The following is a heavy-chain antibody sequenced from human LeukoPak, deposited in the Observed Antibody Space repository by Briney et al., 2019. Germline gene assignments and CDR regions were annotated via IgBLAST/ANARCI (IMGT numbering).Heavy chain of an antibody. Sequence: PSETLPHTYTFSSVFCIRSGYYWGWIRQSPGKGLEWIGSIHYSGSAYYSPSLKSRVTISVDTSKNQFSLKLNSVTAADTAVYYCARQLRRGNSLSYWGLGTLVTVSS. CDR3: ARQLRRGNSLSY. CDR2: IHYSGSA. D-gene: IGHD4-23*01. V-gene: IGHV4-39*01. J-gene: IGHJ4*02. CDR1: SVFCIRSGYY.